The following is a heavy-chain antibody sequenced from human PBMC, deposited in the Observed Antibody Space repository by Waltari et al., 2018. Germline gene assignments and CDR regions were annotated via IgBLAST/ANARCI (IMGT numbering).Heavy chain of an antibody. CDR2: IYYSGSP. Sequence: QVQLQESGPGLVKPSETLSLTCTVSGGSISIYYWSWIRQPPGKGLEWIGYIYYSGSPNYNPSLKSRVTISVDTSKNQFSRKLSSVTAADTAVYYCARGSSSWYAGVGGYGMDVWGQGTTVTVSS. D-gene: IGHD6-13*01. J-gene: IGHJ6*02. CDR1: GGSISIYY. CDR3: ARGSSSWYAGVGGYGMDV. V-gene: IGHV4-59*01.